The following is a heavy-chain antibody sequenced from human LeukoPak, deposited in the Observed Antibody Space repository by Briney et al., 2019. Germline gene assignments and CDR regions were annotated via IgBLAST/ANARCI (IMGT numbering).Heavy chain of an antibody. V-gene: IGHV4-61*02. CDR3: ARERTTEDFDY. Sequence: SETLSLTCTVSGGSISSGSYYWSWIRQPAGKGLEWIGRIYTSGSTNYNPSLKCRVTISADTSENQFSLKLSSVTAADTAVYYCARERTTEDFDYWGQGTLVTVSS. D-gene: IGHD1-1*01. J-gene: IGHJ4*02. CDR1: GGSISSGSYY. CDR2: IYTSGST.